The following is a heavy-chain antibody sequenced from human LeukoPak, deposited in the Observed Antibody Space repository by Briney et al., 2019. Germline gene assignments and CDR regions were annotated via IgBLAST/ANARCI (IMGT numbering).Heavy chain of an antibody. J-gene: IGHJ4*02. D-gene: IGHD2-15*01. V-gene: IGHV3-23*01. CDR3: AKNRGYCSGGTCYGDY. CDR1: GFIFSSYA. Sequence: GGSLRLSCAASGFIFSSYAMSWVRQAPGKGLEWVSSISGNDDSTYYADSVEGRFTISRDNSKNTLYLQMNTLRAEDTAVYYCAKNRGYCSGGTCYGDYWGQGTLVTVSS. CDR2: ISGNDDST.